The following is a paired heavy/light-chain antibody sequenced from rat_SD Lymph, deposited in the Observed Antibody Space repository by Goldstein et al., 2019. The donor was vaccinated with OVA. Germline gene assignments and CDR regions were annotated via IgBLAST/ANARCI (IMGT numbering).Heavy chain of an antibody. J-gene: IGHJ2*01. CDR1: GYTFTSSY. D-gene: IGHD1-1*01. Sequence: QVQLQQSGAELAKPGSSVKISCKASGYTFTSSYMSWIKQRTGQGLEYIGYINMGSGNTNYNEKFKDKATLTVDKSSSIVFMQLSSLTPDDSAVYYCASYYRLDYWGQGVMVTVSS. CDR3: ASYYRLDY. V-gene: IGHV1-43*01. CDR2: INMGSGNT.
Light chain of an antibody. CDR3: LQHYTWPYT. V-gene: IGKV22S4*01. Sequence: DIQMTQSPSFLSASVGDRVTINCKASQYISRSLNWYQQKLGDAPELLIFYTDSLQTGIPSRFSGSGSGTDFTLTISSLQPEDVATYFCLQHYTWPYTFGPGTKLELK. J-gene: IGKJ2-3*01. CDR2: YTD. CDR1: QYISRS.